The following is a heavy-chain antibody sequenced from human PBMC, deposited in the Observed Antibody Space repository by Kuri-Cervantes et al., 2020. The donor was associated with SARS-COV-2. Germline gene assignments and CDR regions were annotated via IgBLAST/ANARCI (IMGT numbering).Heavy chain of an antibody. V-gene: IGHV4-4*07. CDR1: GGSISSYY. CDR2: IYSTTRSS. J-gene: IGHJ5*02. Sequence: SETLSLTCTVSGGSISSYYWSWIRQPAGKGPEWIGRIYSTTRSSNYNPSLGGRVTMSVDTSKNQFSLKLRSVTAADTAVYYCARDRPGYCSTTTCLSWFDPWGQGALVTVSS. CDR3: ARDRPGYCSTTTCLSWFDP. D-gene: IGHD2-2*01.